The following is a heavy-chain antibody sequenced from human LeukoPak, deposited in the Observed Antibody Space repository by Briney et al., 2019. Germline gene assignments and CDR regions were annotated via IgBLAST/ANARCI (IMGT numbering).Heavy chain of an antibody. CDR3: ARAFFWSGYYTGAFDI. J-gene: IGHJ3*02. CDR2: IYYSGST. V-gene: IGHV4-59*12. CDR1: GGSISSYY. D-gene: IGHD3-3*01. Sequence: SETLSLTCTVSGGSISSYYWSWIRQPPGKGLEWIGYIYYSGSTNYNPSLKSRVTISVDTPKNQFSLKLSSVTAADTAVYYCARAFFWSGYYTGAFDIWGQGTMVTVSS.